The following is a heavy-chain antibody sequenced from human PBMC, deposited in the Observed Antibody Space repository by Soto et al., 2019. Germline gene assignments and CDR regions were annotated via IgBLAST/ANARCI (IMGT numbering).Heavy chain of an antibody. J-gene: IGHJ4*02. CDR3: VKERQYCSSTSCPHYFDY. CDR2: ISSNGGST. D-gene: IGHD2-2*01. Sequence: GGSLRLSCSASGFTFSSYAMHWVRQAPGKGLEYVSAISSNGGSTYYADSVKGRFTISRDNSKNTLYLQMSSLRAEDTAVYYCVKERQYCSSTSCPHYFDYWGQGTLVTVSS. V-gene: IGHV3-64D*06. CDR1: GFTFSSYA.